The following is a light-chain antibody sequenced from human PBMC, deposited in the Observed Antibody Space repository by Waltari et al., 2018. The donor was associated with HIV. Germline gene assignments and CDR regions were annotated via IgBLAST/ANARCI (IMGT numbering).Light chain of an antibody. CDR3: QQYDSFSV. Sequence: DIQMTQSPSTLSASVGDRVTITCRASQSIGSWLAWYQQKPGKAPNLLIYKASTLETGVPSRFSGSGSGTEFTLTISSLQPDDFATYYCQQYDSFSVFGQGTRLDIK. J-gene: IGKJ5*01. CDR1: QSIGSW. CDR2: KAS. V-gene: IGKV1-5*03.